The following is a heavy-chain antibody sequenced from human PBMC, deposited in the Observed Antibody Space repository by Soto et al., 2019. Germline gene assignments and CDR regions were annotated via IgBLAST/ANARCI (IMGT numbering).Heavy chain of an antibody. CDR3: ARSHGSGSYYNDY. CDR2: IYYSGST. V-gene: IGHV4-30-4*02. D-gene: IGHD3-10*01. Sequence: SETLSLTCTVSGGSISSGNYCWSWIRQPPGKGLEWIGYIYYSGSTYYNPSLKSRVTISVDASKNQFSLKLSSVTAADTAVYYCARSHGSGSYYNDYWGQGTLVTVSS. CDR1: GGSISSGNYC. J-gene: IGHJ4*02.